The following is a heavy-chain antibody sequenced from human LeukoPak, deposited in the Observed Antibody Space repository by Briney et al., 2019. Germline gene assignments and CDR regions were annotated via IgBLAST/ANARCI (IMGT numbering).Heavy chain of an antibody. D-gene: IGHD3-3*01. CDR3: VRDFEWSFDT. J-gene: IGHJ4*02. Sequence: PGGSLRLSCAASGFTFSSYGMHWVRQAPGKGLEWVAFIRYDGNDKYYADSVKGRFTISRDNSKNTLYLQMNSLRPEDTALYYCVRDFEWSFDTWDQGTLVTVSS. CDR1: GFTFSSYG. CDR2: IRYDGNDK. V-gene: IGHV3-30*02.